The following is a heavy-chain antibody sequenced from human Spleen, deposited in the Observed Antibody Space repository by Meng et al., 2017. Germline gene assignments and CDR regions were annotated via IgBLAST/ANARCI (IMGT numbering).Heavy chain of an antibody. V-gene: IGHV4-38-2*02. CDR1: GYSISSGYY. D-gene: IGHD2-21*02. J-gene: IGHJ4*02. Sequence: SETLSLTCAVSGYSISSGYYWGWIRQPPGKGLEWIGSIYHSGSTYYNPSLKSRVTISVDTSKNQFSLKLSSVTAADTAVYYCARERGLFVVVTAIPWYYFDYWGQGTLVTVSS. CDR2: IYHSGST. CDR3: ARERGLFVVVTAIPWYYFDY.